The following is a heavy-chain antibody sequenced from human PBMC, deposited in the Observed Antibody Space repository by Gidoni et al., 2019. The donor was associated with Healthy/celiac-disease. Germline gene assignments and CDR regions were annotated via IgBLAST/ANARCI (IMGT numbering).Heavy chain of an antibody. CDR3: ARDRPKDQLWFGEPTEDAYGMDV. CDR1: GFTFSSYW. J-gene: IGHJ6*02. V-gene: IGHV3-74*01. D-gene: IGHD3-10*01. Sequence: EVQLVESGGGLVQPGGSLRLSCAASGFTFSSYWMHWVRQAPGKGLVWVSRINSDGSSTSYADSVKGRFTISRDNAKNTLYLQMNSLRAEDTAVYYCARDRPKDQLWFGEPTEDAYGMDVWGQGTTVTVSS. CDR2: INSDGSST.